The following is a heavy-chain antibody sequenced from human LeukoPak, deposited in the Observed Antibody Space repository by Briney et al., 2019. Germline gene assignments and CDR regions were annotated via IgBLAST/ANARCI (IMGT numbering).Heavy chain of an antibody. D-gene: IGHD6-13*01. CDR3: ARDRGGAAAGLSY. Sequence: GGSLRLSCAASGFTFRSYEMNWVRQAPGKGLEWVSYISTSESTIFYADSVRGRFTISRDNAKNSLYLQMNSLRAEDAAVYYRARDRGGAAAGLSYWGQGTLVTVSS. CDR2: ISTSESTI. V-gene: IGHV3-48*03. J-gene: IGHJ4*02. CDR1: GFTFRSYE.